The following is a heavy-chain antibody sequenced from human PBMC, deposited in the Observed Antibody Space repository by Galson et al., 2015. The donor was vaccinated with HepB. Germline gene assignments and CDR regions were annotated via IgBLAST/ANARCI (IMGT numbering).Heavy chain of an antibody. D-gene: IGHD3-22*01. V-gene: IGHV1-69*13. J-gene: IGHJ3*02. CDR2: IIPIFGTA. CDR3: ARGDSGYWDDAFDI. CDR1: GGTFSSYA. Sequence: SVKVSCKASGGTFSSYAISWVRQAPGQGLEWMGGIIPIFGTANYAQKFQGRVTITADESTSTAYMELSSLRSEDTAVYYCARGDSGYWDDAFDIWGQGTMVTVSS.